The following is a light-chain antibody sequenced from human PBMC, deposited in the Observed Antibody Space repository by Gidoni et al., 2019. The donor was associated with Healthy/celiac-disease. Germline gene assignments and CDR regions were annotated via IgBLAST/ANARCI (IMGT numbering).Light chain of an antibody. J-gene: IGKJ1*01. CDR1: QSVSSN. CDR3: QQYNNWPSWT. Sequence: TLSVSPGERATLSCRASQSVSSNLAWYQQKPGQAHRLLIYGASTRATGIPARFSGSGSGTEFTLTISSLQSEDFAVYYCQQYNNWPSWTFGQXTKVEIK. V-gene: IGKV3-15*01. CDR2: GAS.